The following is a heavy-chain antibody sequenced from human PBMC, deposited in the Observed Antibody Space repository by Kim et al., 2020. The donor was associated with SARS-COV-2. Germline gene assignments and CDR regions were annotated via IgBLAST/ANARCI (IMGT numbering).Heavy chain of an antibody. CDR2: INGGNGNS. D-gene: IGHD5-12*01. Sequence: ASVKVSCKASGYTFTSNAMHWVRQAPGQRPEWMGWINGGNGNSKYSQKFQGRVSFARDTSASTAYMELSSLRSEDTAVYYCARGPIVTSKNWFDPWGQGTLVIVSS. V-gene: IGHV1-3*01. CDR3: ARGPIVTSKNWFDP. CDR1: GYTFTSNA. J-gene: IGHJ5*02.